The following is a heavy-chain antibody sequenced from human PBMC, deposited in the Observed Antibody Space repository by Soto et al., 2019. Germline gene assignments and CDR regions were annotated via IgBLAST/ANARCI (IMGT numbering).Heavy chain of an antibody. D-gene: IGHD5-12*01. V-gene: IGHV3-30*18. CDR3: AKLAATIKTFDY. J-gene: IGHJ4*02. Sequence: QVQLVESGGGVVQPGRSLRLSCAASGFTFSSYGMHWVRQAPGKGLEWVAVISYDGSNKYYADSVKGRFTISRDNSKNTLYLQMNSLRAEDTAVYYCAKLAATIKTFDYWGQGTLVTFSS. CDR1: GFTFSSYG. CDR2: ISYDGSNK.